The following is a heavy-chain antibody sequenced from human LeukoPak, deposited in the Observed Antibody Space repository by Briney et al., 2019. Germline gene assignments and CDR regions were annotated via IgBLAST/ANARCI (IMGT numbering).Heavy chain of an antibody. D-gene: IGHD5-18*01. CDR3: ARLRGYSYGYLDY. CDR2: IYFTWSS. V-gene: IGHV4-39*01. J-gene: IGHJ4*02. CDR1: GGSISSGGYF. Sequence: SETLSLTCTVSGGSISSGGYFWGWIRQPPGKGLEWIGSIYFTWSSYYNPSLKRRVTISVDTFKNQFSLELSAVIAADTHVYYCARLRGYSYGYLDYWGQGTLVTVSS.